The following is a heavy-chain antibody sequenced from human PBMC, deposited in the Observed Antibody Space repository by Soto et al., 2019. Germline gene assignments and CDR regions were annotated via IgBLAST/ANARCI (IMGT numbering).Heavy chain of an antibody. V-gene: IGHV4-4*02. J-gene: IGHJ6*02. CDR2: IYHSGST. Sequence: SETLSLTCAVSGGSISSSNWLSWVRQPPGKGLEWIGEIYHSGSTNYNPSLKSRVTISVDKSKNQFSLKLSSVTAADTAVYYCAREVAARGYYYYGMDVWGQGTTVTVSS. CDR3: AREVAARGYYYYGMDV. CDR1: GGSISSSNW. D-gene: IGHD6-6*01.